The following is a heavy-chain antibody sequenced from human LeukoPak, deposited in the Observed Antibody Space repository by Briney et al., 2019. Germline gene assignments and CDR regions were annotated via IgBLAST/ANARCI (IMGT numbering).Heavy chain of an antibody. J-gene: IGHJ3*02. CDR2: IYYSGTT. CDR1: GGSISSGSYY. D-gene: IGHD3-10*01. Sequence: SETLSLTCSVSGGSISSGSYYWGWIRQPPGKRLEWLGTIYYSGTTYYNPSLKSRVTISVDTSKNQFSLKLSSVTAADTAMYYCARHYYGSGSYSAFDIWGQGTMVTVSS. V-gene: IGHV4-39*01. CDR3: ARHYYGSGSYSAFDI.